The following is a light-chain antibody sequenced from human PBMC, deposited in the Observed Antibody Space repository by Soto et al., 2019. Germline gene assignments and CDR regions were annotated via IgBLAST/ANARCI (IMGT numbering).Light chain of an antibody. CDR1: QSLLHSNGITY. J-gene: IGKJ4*01. Sequence: EIVMTQSPLSLPVTPGESASISCRSSQSLLHSNGITYLDWYLQKPGQSPQLLIYFVSTRAAGVPDRSSGSGSGTDFTLKISRVEAEDVGVYYCMEALETPLSFGGGTKVDIK. CDR3: MEALETPLS. V-gene: IGKV2-28*01. CDR2: FVS.